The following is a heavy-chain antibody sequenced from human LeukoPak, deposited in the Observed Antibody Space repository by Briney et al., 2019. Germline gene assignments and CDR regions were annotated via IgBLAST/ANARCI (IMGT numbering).Heavy chain of an antibody. CDR1: GGSISSYY. CDR3: ARVGSSWYGHYYGMDV. J-gene: IGHJ6*02. D-gene: IGHD6-13*01. Sequence: SETLSLTCTVSGGSISSYYWSWIRQPPGKGLEWIGYSYYSGSTNYNPSLKSRVTISVDTSKNRFSLKLSSVTAADTALYYCARVGSSWYGHYYGMDVWGQGTTVTVSS. V-gene: IGHV4-59*01. CDR2: SYYSGST.